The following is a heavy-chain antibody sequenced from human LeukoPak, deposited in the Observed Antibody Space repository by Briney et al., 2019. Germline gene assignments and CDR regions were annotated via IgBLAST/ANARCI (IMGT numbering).Heavy chain of an antibody. Sequence: GGSLRLSCAASGFTFSSYGMSWVRQAPGKGLEWVSAISGSGGSTYYADSVKGRFTISRDNSKNTLYLQMNSLRAEDTAVYYCTRHSSGWYGDPWGQGTLVTVSS. D-gene: IGHD6-19*01. CDR2: ISGSGGST. V-gene: IGHV3-23*01. CDR3: TRHSSGWYGDP. CDR1: GFTFSSYG. J-gene: IGHJ5*02.